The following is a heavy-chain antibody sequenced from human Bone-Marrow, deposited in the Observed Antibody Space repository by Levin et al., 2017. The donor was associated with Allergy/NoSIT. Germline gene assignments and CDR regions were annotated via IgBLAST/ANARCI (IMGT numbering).Heavy chain of an antibody. D-gene: IGHD3-3*01. Sequence: GESLKISCTASGYTFTTYRLHWVRQAPGEGLEWMGWIIAGNGKTQYSQKFQDRVTITRDTSANTAYMELSSLRPEDTAVYYCAREFYDFWSGHYLDWWGLGTLITVSS. CDR2: IIAGNGKT. J-gene: IGHJ4*03. CDR3: AREFYDFWSGHYLDW. V-gene: IGHV1-3*01. CDR1: GYTFTTYR.